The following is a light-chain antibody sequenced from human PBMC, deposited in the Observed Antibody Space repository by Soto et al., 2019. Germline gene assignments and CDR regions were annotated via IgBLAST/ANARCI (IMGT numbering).Light chain of an antibody. Sequence: DLQMTQSPSSLSASVGDRVTITCQASQDISNYFNWYQQKPGKAPKLLIYDASNLETGVPSRFSGSGSRTDFTFTISSLQPEDVATYYCQHYDNHPFTFGPGTKVDIK. CDR1: QDISNY. CDR2: DAS. J-gene: IGKJ3*01. CDR3: QHYDNHPFT. V-gene: IGKV1-33*01.